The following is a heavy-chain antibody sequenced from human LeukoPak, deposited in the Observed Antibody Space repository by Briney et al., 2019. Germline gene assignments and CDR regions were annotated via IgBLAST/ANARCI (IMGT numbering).Heavy chain of an antibody. CDR3: AKTGYSSSSPDY. CDR2: ISYGGSNK. J-gene: IGHJ4*02. Sequence: PGGSLRPSCAASGFTFSSYGMHWVRQAPGKGLEWVAVISYGGSNKYYADSVKGRFTISRDNSKNTLYLQMNSLRAEDTAVYYCAKTGYSSSSPDYWGQGTLVTVSS. V-gene: IGHV3-30*18. D-gene: IGHD6-6*01. CDR1: GFTFSSYG.